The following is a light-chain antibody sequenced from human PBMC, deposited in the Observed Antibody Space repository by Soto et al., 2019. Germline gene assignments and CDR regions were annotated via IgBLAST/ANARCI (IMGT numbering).Light chain of an antibody. CDR3: QQSYNTPLT. CDR2: AAS. J-gene: IGKJ4*01. V-gene: IGKV1-39*01. CDR1: QRISTY. Sequence: DIQLTHSPSSLSASVGDRVTITCRASQRISTYLNWYQQKPGKATKFLIYAASSLQSGVPSRFSGSGSGTDFTLTISSLQPEDFATYYCQQSYNTPLTFGGGTKVDIK.